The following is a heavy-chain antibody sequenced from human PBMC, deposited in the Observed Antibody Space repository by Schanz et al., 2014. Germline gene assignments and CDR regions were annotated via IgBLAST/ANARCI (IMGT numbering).Heavy chain of an antibody. Sequence: VQLVESGGTLVQPGGSLRLSCAGSELTLSTHAMTWVRQAPGKGLEWVSTVTTGGGAFYADSVKGRFTVSRDNSKNMLFLQMNSLRVEDTAIYYCAKNWKDDQKVVRPGWSDGMDVWGQGTTVTVSS. D-gene: IGHD3-3*01. J-gene: IGHJ6*02. CDR3: AKNWKDDQKVVRPGWSDGMDV. CDR2: VTTGGGA. V-gene: IGHV3-23*04. CDR1: ELTLSTHA.